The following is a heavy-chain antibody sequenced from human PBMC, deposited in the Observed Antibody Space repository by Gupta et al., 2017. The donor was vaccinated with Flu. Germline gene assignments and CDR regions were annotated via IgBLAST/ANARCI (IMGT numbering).Heavy chain of an antibody. CDR3: TFHLCSSYLYYGLDV. V-gene: IGHV3-49*04. CDR2: IRSKAYGGTT. D-gene: IGHD3-10*02. Sequence: EVQLVESGGGLVQPGRSLRLSCTASGFTFGDYAMSWVRQAPGKGLEWVGFIRSKAYGGTTEYAAAVKGRFTVSRDDSKSSAYLQMNRLKTEETAVYYCTFHLCSSYLYYGLDVGGQGTTVTVSS. J-gene: IGHJ6*02. CDR1: GFTFGDYA.